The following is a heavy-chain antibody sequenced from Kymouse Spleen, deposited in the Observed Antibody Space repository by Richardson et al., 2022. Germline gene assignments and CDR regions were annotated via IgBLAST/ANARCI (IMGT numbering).Heavy chain of an antibody. J-gene: IGHJ6*02. Sequence: QVQLQQWGAGLLKPSETLSLTCAVYGGSFSGYYWSWIRQPPGKGLEWIGEINHSGSTNYNPSLKSRVTISVDTSKNQFSLKLSSVTAADTAVYYCAREREREAITGTTDYGMDVWGQGTTVTVSS. D-gene: IGHD1-7*01. V-gene: IGHV4-34*01. CDR1: GGSFSGYY. CDR2: INHSGST. CDR3: AREREREAITGTTDYGMDV.